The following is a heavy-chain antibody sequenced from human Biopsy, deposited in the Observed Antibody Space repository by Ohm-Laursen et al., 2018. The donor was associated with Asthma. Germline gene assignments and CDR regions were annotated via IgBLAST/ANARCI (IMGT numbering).Heavy chain of an antibody. J-gene: IGHJ3*02. V-gene: IGHV3-30*18. CDR3: AKERYYDFWSGYPI. CDR2: MSFDGRQT. CDR1: GFSFNSYG. D-gene: IGHD3-3*01. Sequence: SLRLSRAATGFSFNSYGMHWVRQAPGKGLEWVAVMSFDGRQTYYADSVKGRFTISRDNSKNTLYLQMNSLRAEDTAVYYCAKERYYDFWSGYPIWGQGTMATVSS.